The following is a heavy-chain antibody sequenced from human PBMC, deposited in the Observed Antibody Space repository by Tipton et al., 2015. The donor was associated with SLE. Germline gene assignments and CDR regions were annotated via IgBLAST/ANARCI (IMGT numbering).Heavy chain of an antibody. D-gene: IGHD3-16*01. J-gene: IGHJ6*03. CDR2: INHSGSS. CDR1: GGSFSGYY. Sequence: TLSLTCAVYGGSFSGYYWNWIRQPPGKGLGWIGEINHSGSSNYNPSLKSQGTISLDTSNNQFSLRLSSVTAADTAVYYCARGVSGYSHYCYMDVWGKGTTVSISS. V-gene: IGHV4-34*01. CDR3: ARGVSGYSHYCYMDV.